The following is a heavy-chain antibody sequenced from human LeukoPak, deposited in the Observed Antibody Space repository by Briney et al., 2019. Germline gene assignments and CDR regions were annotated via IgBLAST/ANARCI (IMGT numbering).Heavy chain of an antibody. J-gene: IGHJ4*02. V-gene: IGHV3-23*01. CDR2: ISGSGGST. Sequence: GGSLRLSCAASGFTFSSYAMSWARQAAGKGLKWVSAISGSGGSTYYADSVKGRFTISRDNSKNTLYLQMNSLRAEDTAVYYCAKDHSSGSFAFFDYWGQGTLVTVSS. CDR1: GFTFSSYA. CDR3: AKDHSSGSFAFFDY. D-gene: IGHD6-19*01.